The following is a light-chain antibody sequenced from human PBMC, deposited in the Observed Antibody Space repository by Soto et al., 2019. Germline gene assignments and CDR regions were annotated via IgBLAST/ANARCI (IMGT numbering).Light chain of an antibody. J-gene: IGLJ1*01. CDR2: RND. V-gene: IGLV1-47*01. Sequence: QSVLPQPPSASGTPRQRVTISCSTTNSRSGSNYVYWYQQLPGAAPKLLIYRNDQRPSGVPDRFSASKSGTSASLAISGLRSEDEADYFCAKWDDSLRVYVFGSGTKLTVL. CDR1: NSRSGSNY. CDR3: AKWDDSLRVYV.